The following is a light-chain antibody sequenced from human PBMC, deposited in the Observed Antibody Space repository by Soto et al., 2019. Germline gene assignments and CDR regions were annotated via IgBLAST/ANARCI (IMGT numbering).Light chain of an antibody. Sequence: DIQMTQSPSSLSASVGDRVIITCRASQTINRYLNWYQQKPGKVPKLLIYAASNLQSGIPSRFSGSGSGTDYTLTISSLQPEDFGTYYCQQSYSRTFGQGTKLEIK. CDR1: QTINRY. J-gene: IGKJ2*01. CDR3: QQSYSRT. V-gene: IGKV1-39*01. CDR2: AAS.